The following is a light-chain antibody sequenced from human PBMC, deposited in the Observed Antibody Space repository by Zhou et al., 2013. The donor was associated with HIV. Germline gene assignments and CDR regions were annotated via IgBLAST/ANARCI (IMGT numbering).Light chain of an antibody. V-gene: IGKV2-30*01. CDR3: MQALQTPPMYT. CDR1: QSLGDTDENTF. J-gene: IGKJ2*01. CDR2: KVS. Sequence: EMTQSPLFLPVTPGESAFISCRPSQSLGDTDENTFLNWFQQRPGQSPRRLIYKVSNRDSGVPDRFSGSGSGTDFTLKISRVEAEDVGIYYCMQALQTPPMYTFGQGTKLEI.